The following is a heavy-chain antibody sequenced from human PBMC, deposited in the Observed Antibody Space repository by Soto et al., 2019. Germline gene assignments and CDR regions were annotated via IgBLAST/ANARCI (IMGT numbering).Heavy chain of an antibody. CDR2: IYSSGST. J-gene: IGHJ4*03. CDR3: ATPVTSGYQALEG. CDR1: VSSLSRSTYY. D-gene: IGHD3-22*01. V-gene: IGHV4-39*01. Sequence: PSETLSLTCTSSVSSLSRSTYYCGWLRQPPGKGLEWIGSIYSSGSTYYHPSLKSRVTISVDTSKNQFFLRLSSVTAADTAVYYCATPVTSGYQALEGWEQGTLYSVS.